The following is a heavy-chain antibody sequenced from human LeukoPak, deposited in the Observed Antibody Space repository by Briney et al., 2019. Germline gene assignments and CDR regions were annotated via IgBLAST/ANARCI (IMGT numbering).Heavy chain of an antibody. V-gene: IGHV4-59*12. CDR1: GGSISSFF. CDR2: IYYSGST. D-gene: IGHD6-25*01. J-gene: IGHJ4*02. CDR3: ARGPYSSDAGY. Sequence: SETLSLTCTVSGGSISSFFWSWIRQPPGTRLEWIGYIYYSGSTNYNPSLKSRVTMSVETSKNQLSLILSSVTAADTAVYYCARGPYSSDAGYWGQGTLVTVSS.